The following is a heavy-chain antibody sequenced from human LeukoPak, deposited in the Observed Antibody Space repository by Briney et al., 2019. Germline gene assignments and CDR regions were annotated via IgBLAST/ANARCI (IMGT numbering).Heavy chain of an antibody. CDR3: AKVRGSGSHYYYAMDV. CDR2: INTDGSST. Sequence: GGSLRLSCAASGFTFSSYWMHWVRQAPGKGLVWVSRINTDGSSTSYADSVKGRFTISRDNAKNTLYLQMNSLRAEDTAVYYCAKVRGSGSHYYYAMDVWGQGTTVTVSS. V-gene: IGHV3-74*01. CDR1: GFTFSSYW. D-gene: IGHD3-10*01. J-gene: IGHJ6*02.